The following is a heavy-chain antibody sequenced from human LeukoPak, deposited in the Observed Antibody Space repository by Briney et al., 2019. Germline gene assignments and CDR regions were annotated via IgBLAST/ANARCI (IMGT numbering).Heavy chain of an antibody. J-gene: IGHJ5*02. Sequence: SETLSLTCTVSGGSISSSSYYWGWIRQPPGKGLEWIGSIYYSGSTYYNPSLKSRVTISVDTSKNQFSLKLSSVTAADTAVYYCARGRRVIRDIVLKPTFDPWGQGTLVTVSS. CDR3: ARGRRVIRDIVLKPTFDP. CDR1: GGSISSSSYY. D-gene: IGHD2-8*01. CDR2: IYYSGST. V-gene: IGHV4-39*07.